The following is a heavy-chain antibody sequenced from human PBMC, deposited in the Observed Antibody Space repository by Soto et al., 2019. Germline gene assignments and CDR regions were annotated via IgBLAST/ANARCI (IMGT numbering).Heavy chain of an antibody. CDR1: GGTFSSYA. CDR3: ARDRPSLTYYDFWSGYYTGIYFDY. V-gene: IGHV1-69*01. Sequence: QVPLVQSGAEVKKPGSSVKVSCKASGGTFSSYAISWVRQAPGQGLEWMGGIIPIFGTANYAQKFQGRVTITADESTSTAYMELSSLRSEDTAVYYCARDRPSLTYYDFWSGYYTGIYFDYWGQGTLVTVSS. D-gene: IGHD3-3*01. J-gene: IGHJ4*02. CDR2: IIPIFGTA.